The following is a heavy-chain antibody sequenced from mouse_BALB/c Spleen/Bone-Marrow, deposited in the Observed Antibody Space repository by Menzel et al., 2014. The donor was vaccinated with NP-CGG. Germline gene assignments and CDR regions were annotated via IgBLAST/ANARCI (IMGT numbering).Heavy chain of an antibody. V-gene: IGHV7-3*02. CDR3: ARDRNNDIHWYLDV. D-gene: IGHD2-12*01. CDR1: VFTFSDYY. CDR2: IRNKAKGYTT. J-gene: IGHJ1*01. Sequence: EVMLVESGGGLVQPGGSLRLSCATSVFTFSDYYMSWVRQPPGKALEWLGFIRNKAKGYTTEYIPSVKGRFTISRDNSQSMLYLQMNTLRAEDSATYYCARDRNNDIHWYLDVWAQGPRSPSPQ.